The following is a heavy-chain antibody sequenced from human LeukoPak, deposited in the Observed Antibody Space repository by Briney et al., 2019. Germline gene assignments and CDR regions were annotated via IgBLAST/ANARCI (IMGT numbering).Heavy chain of an antibody. V-gene: IGHV4-59*01. J-gene: IGHJ4*02. CDR3: ARARYSSSWACDY. Sequence: SETLSLTCTVSGGSISSYYWSWIRQPPGKGLEWIGYIYYSGSTNYNPTLKSRVTISVDTSKNQFSLKLSSVTAADTAVYYCARARYSSSWACDYWGQGTLVTVSS. CDR1: GGSISSYY. CDR2: IYYSGST. D-gene: IGHD6-13*01.